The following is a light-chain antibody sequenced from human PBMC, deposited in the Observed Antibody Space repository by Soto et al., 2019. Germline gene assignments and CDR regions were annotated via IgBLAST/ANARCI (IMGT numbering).Light chain of an antibody. V-gene: IGKV3-20*01. CDR2: GAS. Sequence: PGARATLSCRASQSVGKSLAWYQQKPGQAPRLLIYGASTRATGIPDRFSGSGSGTDFTLTISRLEPEDFAVYYCQQYGGSPRTFGQGTKVDIK. CDR1: QSVGKS. CDR3: QQYGGSPRT. J-gene: IGKJ1*01.